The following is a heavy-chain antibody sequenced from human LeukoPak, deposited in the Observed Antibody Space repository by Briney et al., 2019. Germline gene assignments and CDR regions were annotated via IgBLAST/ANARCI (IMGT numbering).Heavy chain of an antibody. V-gene: IGHV3-7*01. D-gene: IGHD6-13*01. Sequence: GGSLRLSCAASGFTFSSYSMSWVRQAPGKGLEWVANINQDGSEKYYVDPVKGRFTISRDNAKNSLYLQMNSLRAEDTAVYYCARDRVWTVLYWGQGTLVTVSS. CDR2: INQDGSEK. J-gene: IGHJ4*02. CDR3: ARDRVWTVLY. CDR1: GFTFSSYS.